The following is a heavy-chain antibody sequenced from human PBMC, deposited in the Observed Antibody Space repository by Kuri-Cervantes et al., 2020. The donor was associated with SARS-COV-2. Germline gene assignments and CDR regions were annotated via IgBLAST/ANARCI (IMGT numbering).Heavy chain of an antibody. CDR1: GFTFSSYA. V-gene: IGHV3-30-3*01. Sequence: LSLTCAASGFTFSSYAMHWVRQAPGKGLEWVAVISYDGSNKYYADSVKGRFTISRDNSKNTLYLQMNSLRAEDTAVYYCTTDSSWGQGTMVTVSS. J-gene: IGHJ3*01. CDR3: TTDSS. CDR2: ISYDGSNK.